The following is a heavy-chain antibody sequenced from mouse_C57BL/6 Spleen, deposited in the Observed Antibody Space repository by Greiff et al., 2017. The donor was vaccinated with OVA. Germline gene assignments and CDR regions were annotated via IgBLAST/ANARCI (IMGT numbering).Heavy chain of an antibody. V-gene: IGHV1-26*01. CDR2: INPNNGGT. CDR3: ARRRSFDY. D-gene: IGHD1-1*01. CDR1: GYTFTDYY. Sequence: EVQLQQSGPELVKPGASVKISCKASGYTFTDYYMNWVKQSPGKSLEWIGDINPNNGGTSYNQKFKGKATLTVDKSSSTAYMELRSLTAEDSAVYYCARRRSFDYWGQGTTLTVSS. J-gene: IGHJ2*01.